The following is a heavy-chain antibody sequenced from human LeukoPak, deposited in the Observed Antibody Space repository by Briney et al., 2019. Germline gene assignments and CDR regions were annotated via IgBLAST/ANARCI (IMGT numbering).Heavy chain of an antibody. Sequence: PGGSLRLSCAASGVAFSGYGMHWVRQAPGKGLEWVAVIWYDGSNKYYVDSVKGRFTISRDNSKNTLFLQMNSLRAEDTAVYYCARDMGSSSWYFRFDPWGQGTLVTVSS. J-gene: IGHJ5*02. CDR2: IWYDGSNK. CDR3: ARDMGSSSWYFRFDP. V-gene: IGHV3-33*01. CDR1: GVAFSGYG. D-gene: IGHD6-13*01.